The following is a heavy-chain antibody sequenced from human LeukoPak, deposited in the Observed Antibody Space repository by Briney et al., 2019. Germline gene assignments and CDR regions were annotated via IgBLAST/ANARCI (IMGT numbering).Heavy chain of an antibody. Sequence: GESLKISCTGSGYSFTSYWIGWVRQMPGKGLEWMGIIYPGDSDTRYSPSFQGQVTISADKSISTAYLQWSSLKASDTAMYYCARLQYGGTLPGAFDIWGQGTMVTVSS. CDR2: IYPGDSDT. CDR3: ARLQYGGTLPGAFDI. V-gene: IGHV5-51*01. J-gene: IGHJ3*02. CDR1: GYSFTSYW. D-gene: IGHD2-15*01.